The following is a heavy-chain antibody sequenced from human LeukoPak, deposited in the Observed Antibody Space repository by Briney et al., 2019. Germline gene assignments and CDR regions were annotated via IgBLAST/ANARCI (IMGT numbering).Heavy chain of an antibody. CDR2: IIPIFGTA. CDR1: GGTFSSYA. D-gene: IGHD6-19*01. Sequence: SVKVSCKASGGTFSSYAISWVRQAPGQGLEWMGGIIPIFGTANYAQKFQGRVTITADESTSTAYMELSSLRSEDTAVHYCARVSSGLVTQEPFDYWGQGTLVTVSS. V-gene: IGHV1-69*13. CDR3: ARVSSGLVTQEPFDY. J-gene: IGHJ4*02.